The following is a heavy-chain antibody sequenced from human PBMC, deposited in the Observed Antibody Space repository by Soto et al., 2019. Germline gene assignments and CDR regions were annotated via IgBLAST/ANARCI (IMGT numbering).Heavy chain of an antibody. CDR3: GRLKGGNTVDS. J-gene: IGHJ4*02. CDR1: GGSIGTFY. D-gene: IGHD2-15*01. Sequence: PSETLSLTCSVSGGSIGTFYWSWIRQPPGKRLEWIGFVYSGGKTNYTNYNPSLKSRVTISVDKSKNQFSLKMKSVTAADTAVYFCGRLKGGNTVDSWGPGTLVTVS. V-gene: IGHV4-59*01. CDR2: VYSGGKTNYT.